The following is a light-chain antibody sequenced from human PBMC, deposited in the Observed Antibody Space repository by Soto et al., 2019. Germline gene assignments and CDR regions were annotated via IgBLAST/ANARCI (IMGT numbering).Light chain of an antibody. V-gene: IGKV3-15*01. Sequence: EIVMTQSPATLSVSQGERATLYCRASQSVSSNLVWYQQKPGQAPRLLIFGASTRAPGIPARFSGSGSGTEFTLTISSLQSEDFAIYYCQQYNDWPPITFGQGTRLEIK. CDR3: QQYNDWPPIT. CDR2: GAS. J-gene: IGKJ5*01. CDR1: QSVSSN.